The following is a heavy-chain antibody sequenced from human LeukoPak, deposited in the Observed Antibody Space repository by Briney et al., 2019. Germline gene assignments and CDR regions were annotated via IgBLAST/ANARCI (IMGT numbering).Heavy chain of an antibody. D-gene: IGHD2-2*01. V-gene: IGHV3-23*01. Sequence: GGSLRLSCAASGFTFSSYAMSWVRQAPGKGLEWVATIGGSGDSTFYADSVKGRFIISRDNSNNTLYLEMNSLRAEDTALHYCAKERSSIPAAANYWGQGTLVTVSS. CDR2: IGGSGDST. CDR1: GFTFSSYA. J-gene: IGHJ4*02. CDR3: AKERSSIPAAANY.